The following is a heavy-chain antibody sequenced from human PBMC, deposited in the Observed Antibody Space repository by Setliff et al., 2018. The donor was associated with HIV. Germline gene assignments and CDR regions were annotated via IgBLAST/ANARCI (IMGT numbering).Heavy chain of an antibody. CDR3: ATLWMRGGYFDT. Sequence: GGSLRLSCGVTGITFSDYALHWVRQAPGKGLEWMAVISYDGRNRDYTDSLQGRFTISRDNSKNLLYLQMNSLRPEDTAVYYCATLWMRGGYFDTWGQGTLVTVSS. CDR2: ISYDGRNR. J-gene: IGHJ4*02. V-gene: IGHV3-30*04. CDR1: GITFSDYA. D-gene: IGHD2-15*01.